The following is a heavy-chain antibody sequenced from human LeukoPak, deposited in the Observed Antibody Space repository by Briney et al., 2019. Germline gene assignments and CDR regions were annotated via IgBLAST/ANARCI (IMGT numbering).Heavy chain of an antibody. CDR2: ISGSGGST. J-gene: IGHJ5*02. V-gene: IGHV3-23*01. Sequence: GGSLRLSCAASGFTFSSYAMSWVRQAPGKGLEWVSGISGSGGSTYYADSVKGRFTISRDNSKNTLYLQIDSLRAEDTAVYYCAKRGTIPSWFDPWGQGTLVTVSS. D-gene: IGHD2-21*01. CDR3: AKRGTIPSWFDP. CDR1: GFTFSSYA.